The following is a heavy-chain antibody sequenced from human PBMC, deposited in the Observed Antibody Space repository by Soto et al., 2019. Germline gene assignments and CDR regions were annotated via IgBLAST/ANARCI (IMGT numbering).Heavy chain of an antibody. J-gene: IGHJ5*01. CDR1: GFTFSSYS. CDR2: ISSSSSYI. D-gene: IGHD3-22*01. Sequence: GGSLRLSCAASGFTFSSYSMNWVRQAPGKGLEWVSSISSSSSYIYHADSVKGRFTISRDNAKNSLYLQMNSLRAEDTAVYYCAPLLLSLIGPFDPWGQGTLVTVSS. V-gene: IGHV3-21*01. CDR3: APLLLSLIGPFDP.